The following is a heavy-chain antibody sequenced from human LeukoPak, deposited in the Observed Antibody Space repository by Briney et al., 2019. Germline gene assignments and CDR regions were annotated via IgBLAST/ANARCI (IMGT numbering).Heavy chain of an antibody. CDR3: ARRRSYYDIYFDY. CDR1: GFTFSDYY. J-gene: IGHJ4*02. V-gene: IGHV3-11*04. Sequence: PGGSLRLSCAASGFTFSDYYMSWIRQAPGKGLEWVSYINSSGNTIYYADPVKGRFTIARDNAKNSLYLQMISLRAEDTAVYYCARRRSYYDIYFDYWGQGTLVTVSS. D-gene: IGHD1-26*01. CDR2: INSSGNTI.